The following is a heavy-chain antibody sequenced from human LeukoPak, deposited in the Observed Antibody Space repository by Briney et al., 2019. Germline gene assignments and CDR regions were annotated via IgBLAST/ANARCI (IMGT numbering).Heavy chain of an antibody. CDR1: GFTFSSYG. D-gene: IGHD6-19*01. CDR2: ISSSSSTI. Sequence: GGSLRLSCAASGFTFSSYGMHWVRQAPGKGLEWVSYISSSSSTIYYADSVKGRFTISRDNAKNTLYLQMNSLRADDTAVYYCARSRWLDAFDYWGQGTLVTVSS. CDR3: ARSRWLDAFDY. V-gene: IGHV3-48*04. J-gene: IGHJ4*02.